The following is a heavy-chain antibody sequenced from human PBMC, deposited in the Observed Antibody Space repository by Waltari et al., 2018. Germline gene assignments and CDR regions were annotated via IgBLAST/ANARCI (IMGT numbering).Heavy chain of an antibody. CDR1: GVSITSIRHY. Sequence: QLQLQESGPGLVKPSETLSLTCSVSGVSITSIRHYWGWIRHPPGQGLEWIGTMLYSGATYSSPSLKSRVTTSRDTSKNQLALKLGSETAADTAIYYCATYIGASVGTAAFDVWGQGTMVSVSS. CDR2: MLYSGAT. D-gene: IGHD1-1*01. J-gene: IGHJ3*01. CDR3: ATYIGASVGTAAFDV. V-gene: IGHV4-39*01.